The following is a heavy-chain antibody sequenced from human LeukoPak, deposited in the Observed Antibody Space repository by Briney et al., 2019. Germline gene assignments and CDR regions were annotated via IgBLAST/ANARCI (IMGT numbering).Heavy chain of an antibody. CDR1: GGSFSGYY. Sequence: SETLSLTCAVYGGSFSGYYWSWICHPPGKGLEWIGEINHSGSTNYNPSLKSRVTISVDTSKNQFSLKLSSVTAADTAVYYCARGPSQLRNFDYWGQGTLVTVSS. J-gene: IGHJ4*02. V-gene: IGHV4-34*01. D-gene: IGHD4-17*01. CDR3: ARGPSQLRNFDY. CDR2: INHSGST.